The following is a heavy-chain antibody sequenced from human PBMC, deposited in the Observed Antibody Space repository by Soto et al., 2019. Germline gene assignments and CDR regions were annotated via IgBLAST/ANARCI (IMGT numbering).Heavy chain of an antibody. Sequence: QVQLQESGPGLVKPSQTLSLTCAVSHGSVTSGGYYWSWIRQLPGKGLEWIGQIYHTGNTYYNPSLKSRVSMSVDTSKTQFSVMLSSVTAAHTAVYFCARERDKYGGHFDYWGQGILVTVSS. D-gene: IGHD5-12*01. CDR3: ARERDKYGGHFDY. CDR1: HGSVTSGGYY. CDR2: IYHTGNT. J-gene: IGHJ4*02. V-gene: IGHV4-31*11.